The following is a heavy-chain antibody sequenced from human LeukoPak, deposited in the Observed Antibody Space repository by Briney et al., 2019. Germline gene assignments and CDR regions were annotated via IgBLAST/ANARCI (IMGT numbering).Heavy chain of an antibody. Sequence: ASGTLSLTCAVSGGSITSINWWNWVRQPPGKGLEWIGETHHGGNTKYSPSLKSRLTISVDKSKNQFSLQLNSVTPEDTAVYYCARVYCSGGSCYLKPFDYWGQGTLVTVSS. V-gene: IGHV4-4*02. D-gene: IGHD2-15*01. CDR3: ARVYCSGGSCYLKPFDY. J-gene: IGHJ4*02. CDR2: THHGGNT. CDR1: GGSITSINW.